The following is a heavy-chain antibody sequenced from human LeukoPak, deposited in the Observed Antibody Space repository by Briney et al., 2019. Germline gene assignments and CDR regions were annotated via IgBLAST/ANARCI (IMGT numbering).Heavy chain of an antibody. V-gene: IGHV3-30-3*01. CDR2: ISYDGSNK. CDR1: GFTFSSYA. D-gene: IGHD2-15*01. Sequence: GALRLSCAASGFTFSSYAMHWVRQAPGKGLEWVAVISYDGSNKYYTGSVKGRFTISRDNSKNTLYLQMNSLRAEDTAIYYCATIPCCLHWGQGTLVTVSS. J-gene: IGHJ4*02. CDR3: ATIPCCLH.